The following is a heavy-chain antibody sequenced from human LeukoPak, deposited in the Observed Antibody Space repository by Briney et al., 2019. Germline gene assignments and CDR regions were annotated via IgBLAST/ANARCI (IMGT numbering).Heavy chain of an antibody. Sequence: GGSLRLSCAASGFISCDYWMSWVRQAPGKGLEWVANIKGDGSEKYYANSVKGRFTISRDNAKNSLHLQMDSLRVEDTAVYYCAREGGYSFAECGHWGQGTLVSVSS. CDR3: AREGGYSFAECGH. CDR2: IKGDGSEK. D-gene: IGHD5-18*01. CDR1: GFISCDYW. J-gene: IGHJ4*02. V-gene: IGHV3-7*01.